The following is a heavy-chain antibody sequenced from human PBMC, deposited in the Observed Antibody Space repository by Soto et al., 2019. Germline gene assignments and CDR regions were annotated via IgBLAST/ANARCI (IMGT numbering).Heavy chain of an antibody. CDR2: ISAYNGNT. V-gene: IGHV1-18*01. D-gene: IGHD2-2*01. CDR1: GYTFTSYG. Sequence: ASVKVSCKASGYTFTSYGISWVRQAPGQGLEWMGWISAYNGNTNYAQKLQGRVTMTTDTSTSTAYMELRSLRSDDTAVYYCARWAVVVPAAIDAFDIWGQGTMVTVSS. J-gene: IGHJ3*02. CDR3: ARWAVVVPAAIDAFDI.